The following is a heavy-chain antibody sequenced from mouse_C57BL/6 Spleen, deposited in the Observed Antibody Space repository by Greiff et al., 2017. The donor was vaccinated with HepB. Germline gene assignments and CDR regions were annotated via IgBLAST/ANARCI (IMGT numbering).Heavy chain of an antibody. V-gene: IGHV1-81*01. CDR2: IYPRSGNT. J-gene: IGHJ2*01. CDR3: ARNDYDGYYFDY. Sequence: QVQLQQSGAELARPGASVKLSCKASGYTFPSYGISWVKQRTGQGLEWIGEIYPRSGNTYYNEKFKGKATLTADKSSSTAYMELRSLTSEDSAVYFCARNDYDGYYFDYWGQGTTLTVSS. D-gene: IGHD2-4*01. CDR1: GYTFPSYG.